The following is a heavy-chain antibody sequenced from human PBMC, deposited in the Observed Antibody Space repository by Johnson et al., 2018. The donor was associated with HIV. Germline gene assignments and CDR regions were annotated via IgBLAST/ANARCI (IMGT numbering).Heavy chain of an antibody. CDR2: ISYDGSNK. CDR3: ANARSGGPGAFDI. Sequence: QVLLVESGGGVVQPGRSLRLSCAASGFTFSSYGMHWVRQAPGKGLEWVAVISYDGSNKYYADSVKGRFTISRDNSKNTLYLQMNSLRAEDTAGYCCANARSGGPGAFDIWGQGTMVTVSS. V-gene: IGHV3-30*18. CDR1: GFTFSSYG. D-gene: IGHD6-19*01. J-gene: IGHJ3*02.